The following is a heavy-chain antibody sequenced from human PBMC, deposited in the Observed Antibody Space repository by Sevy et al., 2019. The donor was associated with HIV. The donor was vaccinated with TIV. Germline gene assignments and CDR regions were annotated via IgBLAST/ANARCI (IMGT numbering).Heavy chain of an antibody. J-gene: IGHJ2*01. Sequence: GGSLRLSCAASGFTFSSYGMHWVRQAPGKGLEWVAVIWYDGSNKYYVDSVKGRFTISRDNSKNTLYLQMNSLRAEDTAVYYCATQSDSSGYYWYFDLWGRGTLVTVSS. V-gene: IGHV3-33*01. D-gene: IGHD3-22*01. CDR2: IWYDGSNK. CDR1: GFTFSSYG. CDR3: ATQSDSSGYYWYFDL.